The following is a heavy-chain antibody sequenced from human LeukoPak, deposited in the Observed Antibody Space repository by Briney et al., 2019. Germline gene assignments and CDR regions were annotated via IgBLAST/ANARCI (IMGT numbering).Heavy chain of an antibody. CDR1: GFTFSSYW. D-gene: IGHD5-18*01. V-gene: IGHV3-74*01. Sequence: GGSLRLSCAASGFTFSSYWMHWVRQAPGKGLVWVSRITGDGSSTIYADSVRGRFTISRDNAKNTLYLQMNSLRAEDTAVYYCARVEKLGHSYAFDYWGQGTLVTVSS. CDR2: ITGDGSST. J-gene: IGHJ4*02. CDR3: ARVEKLGHSYAFDY.